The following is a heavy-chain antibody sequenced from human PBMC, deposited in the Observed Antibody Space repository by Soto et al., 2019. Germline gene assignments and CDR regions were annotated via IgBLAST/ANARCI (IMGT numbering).Heavy chain of an antibody. CDR3: ARDGQYRTDGFDI. V-gene: IGHV3-23*01. D-gene: IGHD5-12*01. J-gene: IGHJ3*02. CDR2: LSRGGGST. CDR1: GFTFSSHG. Sequence: EAQLLESGGGSVQPGGSLRLSCAASGFTFSSHGMSWIRQAPGKGREWISGLSRGGGSTYYVDSVKGRFTISRDNAKNTLDLIMKSLRVEDTALYYCARDGQYRTDGFDIWGQGTMVTVSS.